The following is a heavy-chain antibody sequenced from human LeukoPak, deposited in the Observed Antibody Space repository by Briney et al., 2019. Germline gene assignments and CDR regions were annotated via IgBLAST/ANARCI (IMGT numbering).Heavy chain of an antibody. V-gene: IGHV1-46*01. J-gene: IGHJ4*02. CDR3: ARGTLVVTAIRYYFDY. Sequence: ASVKVSCMASGYTFTSYYMHWVRQAPGQGLEWMGIINPSGGSTSYAQKFQGRVTMTRDTSTSTVYMELSSLRSEDTAVYYCARGTLVVTAIRYYFDYWGQGTLVTVSS. D-gene: IGHD2-21*02. CDR2: INPSGGST. CDR1: GYTFTSYY.